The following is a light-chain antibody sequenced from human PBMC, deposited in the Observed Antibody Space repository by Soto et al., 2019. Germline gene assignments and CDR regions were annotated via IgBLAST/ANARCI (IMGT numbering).Light chain of an antibody. CDR3: KQYYSYPWT. CDR1: QSISSW. V-gene: IGKV1-5*01. CDR2: AAS. Sequence: DIQMTQSPSTLSGSVGDRVTITCRASQSISSWLAWYQQKPGKAPKLLIYAASTLQSGVQSRFSGSGSGTDFTLTISCLQSEDFATYYCKQYYSYPWTFGQGTKVDIK. J-gene: IGKJ1*01.